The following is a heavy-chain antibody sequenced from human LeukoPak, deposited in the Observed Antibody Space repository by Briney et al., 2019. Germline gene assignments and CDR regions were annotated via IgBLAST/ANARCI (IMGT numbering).Heavy chain of an antibody. CDR3: VCDLGSGAFDI. CDR1: GGTFSSYS. V-gene: IGHV1-69*06. Sequence: GASVKVSCKASGGTFSSYSICWVRQDPGQGLEWMGGIIPMFGTTNIAQKFQGRFTVTADKSTTTAYMDLSSLRSEDTAVYYCVCDLGSGAFDIWGQGTVVTVSS. D-gene: IGHD3-10*01. J-gene: IGHJ3*02. CDR2: IIPMFGTT.